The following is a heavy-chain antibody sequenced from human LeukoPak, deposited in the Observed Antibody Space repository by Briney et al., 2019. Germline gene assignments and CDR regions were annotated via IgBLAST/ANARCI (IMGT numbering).Heavy chain of an antibody. CDR1: GFTFSSYA. Sequence: GGSLRLSCAASGFTFSSYAMSWVRQAPGKGLEGVSAISGSGGSTYYADSVKGRFTISRDNSKNTLYLQMNSLRAEDTAVYYCAKERYYYDGLSRAFQHGGQGTLVTVSS. CDR2: ISGSGGST. D-gene: IGHD3-22*01. V-gene: IGHV3-23*01. CDR3: AKERYYYDGLSRAFQH. J-gene: IGHJ1*01.